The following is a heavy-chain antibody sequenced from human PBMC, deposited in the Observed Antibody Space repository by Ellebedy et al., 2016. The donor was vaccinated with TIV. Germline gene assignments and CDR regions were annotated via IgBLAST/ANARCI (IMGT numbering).Heavy chain of an antibody. V-gene: IGHV3-30*02. Sequence: GESLKISCAASGFIFSNSGMNWVRQAPGKGLEWVAFIRFDGNNAYYADSTKGRFTISRDNSKNTLYLQMNSLRAEDTAVYYCAKKWYFDTQSRGLAGDVFDIWGQGTLVSVSS. CDR1: GFIFSNSG. J-gene: IGHJ3*02. CDR2: IRFDGNNA. D-gene: IGHD3-22*01. CDR3: AKKWYFDTQSRGLAGDVFDI.